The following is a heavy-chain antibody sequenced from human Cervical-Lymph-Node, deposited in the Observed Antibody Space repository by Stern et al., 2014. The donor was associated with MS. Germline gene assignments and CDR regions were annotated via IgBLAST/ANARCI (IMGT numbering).Heavy chain of an antibody. D-gene: IGHD3-10*01. Sequence: VQLVESGGDLVKPGGSLRLSCAASGFIFNNAWLSWVRQAPGKGLEWVGRIKGKTDGWTSAYATPVKGRFAISRDDSNNRVYLQMNSLKTEDTGIYYCTTLSMLRGTIIELFDHWGPGTPVIVSS. CDR2: IKGKTDGWTS. V-gene: IGHV3-15*01. CDR1: GFIFNNAW. J-gene: IGHJ4*02. CDR3: TTLSMLRGTIIELFDH.